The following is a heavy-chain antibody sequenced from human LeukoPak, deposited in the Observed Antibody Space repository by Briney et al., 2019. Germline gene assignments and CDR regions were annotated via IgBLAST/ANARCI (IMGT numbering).Heavy chain of an antibody. CDR3: ARDRAPGDFDY. CDR2: INPSGGST. J-gene: IGHJ4*02. CDR1: GYTFTSCY. V-gene: IGHV1-46*01. Sequence: ASVKVSCKASGYTFTSCYMHWVRQAPGQGLEWMGIINPSGGSTSYAQKFQGRVTMTRDMSTSTVYMELSSLRSEDTAVYYCARDRAPGDFDYWGQGTLVTVSS.